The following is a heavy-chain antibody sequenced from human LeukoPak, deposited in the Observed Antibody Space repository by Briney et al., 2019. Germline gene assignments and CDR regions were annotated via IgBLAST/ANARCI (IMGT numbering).Heavy chain of an antibody. CDR2: ISSNGGST. Sequence: GGSLRLSCSASGFTFSSYAMHWVRQAPGKGLEYVSAISSNGGSTYYANSVKGRFTISRDNSKNTLYLQMGSLRAEDMAVYYCARAPAAPMVDYYYSMDVWGKGTTVTVSS. V-gene: IGHV3-64*01. D-gene: IGHD2-2*01. J-gene: IGHJ6*03. CDR1: GFTFSSYA. CDR3: ARAPAAPMVDYYYSMDV.